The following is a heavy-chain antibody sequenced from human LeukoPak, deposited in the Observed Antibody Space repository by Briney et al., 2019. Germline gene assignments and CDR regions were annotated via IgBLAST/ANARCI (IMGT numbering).Heavy chain of an antibody. Sequence: TGGSLRLSCAASGFTFSSYWTSWVRQAPGKGLEWVANIKQDGSEKYYVDSVKGRFTISRDNAKNSLYLQMNSLRAEDTAVYYCARDPGYCSGGSCYPTHFDYWGQGTLVTVSS. CDR2: IKQDGSEK. CDR1: GFTFSSYW. D-gene: IGHD2-15*01. V-gene: IGHV3-7*01. CDR3: ARDPGYCSGGSCYPTHFDY. J-gene: IGHJ4*02.